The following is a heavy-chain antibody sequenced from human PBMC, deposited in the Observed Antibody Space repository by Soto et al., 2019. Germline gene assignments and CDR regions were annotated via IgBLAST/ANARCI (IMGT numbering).Heavy chain of an antibody. CDR1: GYAFTTYG. Sequence: QVHLVQSGAGVKKPGASVKVSCNGSGYAFTTYGITWVRQAPGQGLEWMGWISAHNGNTNYAQKLQGRVTVTRDTSTSTAYMELRSLRSDDTAVYYCARGRYGDYWGQGALVTVSS. CDR2: ISAHNGNT. CDR3: ARGRYGDY. D-gene: IGHD1-1*01. J-gene: IGHJ4*02. V-gene: IGHV1-18*01.